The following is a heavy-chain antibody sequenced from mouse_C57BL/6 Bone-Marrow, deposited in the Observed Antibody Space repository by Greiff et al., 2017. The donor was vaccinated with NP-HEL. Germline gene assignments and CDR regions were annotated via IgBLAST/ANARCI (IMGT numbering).Heavy chain of an antibody. Sequence: DVKLVESGGGLVQPGGSLSLSCAASGFTFTDYYMSWVRQPPGKALEWLGFIRNKANGYTTEYSASVKGRFTISRDNSQSILYLQMNALRAEDSATDYCASHRGGSGGFAYWGQGTLVTVSA. CDR3: ASHRGGSGGFAY. CDR2: IRNKANGYTT. CDR1: GFTFTDYY. D-gene: IGHD1-1*01. J-gene: IGHJ3*01. V-gene: IGHV7-3*01.